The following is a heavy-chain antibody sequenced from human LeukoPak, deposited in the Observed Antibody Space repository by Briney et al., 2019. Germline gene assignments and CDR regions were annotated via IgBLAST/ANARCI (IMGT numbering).Heavy chain of an antibody. Sequence: AVKVSCKGSGGTFISYAIRWVRQAPGQGLEWVGRIIPILGIANYAQKFQGRVTITADKSTSTAYMELSSLRSEDTAVYYCARASATRDYGDPEFDYWGQGTLVTVSS. CDR1: GGTFISYA. J-gene: IGHJ4*02. D-gene: IGHD4-17*01. CDR2: IIPILGIA. CDR3: ARASATRDYGDPEFDY. V-gene: IGHV1-69*04.